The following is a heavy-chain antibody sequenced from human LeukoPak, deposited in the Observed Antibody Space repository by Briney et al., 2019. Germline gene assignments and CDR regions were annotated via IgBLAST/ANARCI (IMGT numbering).Heavy chain of an antibody. CDR1: GYTFTSHD. CDR2: MNPNSGST. D-gene: IGHD6-25*01. J-gene: IGHJ4*02. CDR3: ARGGSSGALDY. Sequence: ASVKVSCKASGYTFTSHDIDWVRQATGQGFEWMGWMNPNSGSTGYAQKFQGRVAMTRNTSISTAYLELSSLRSEDTAVFYCARGGSSGALDYWGQGTLVTVSS. V-gene: IGHV1-8*01.